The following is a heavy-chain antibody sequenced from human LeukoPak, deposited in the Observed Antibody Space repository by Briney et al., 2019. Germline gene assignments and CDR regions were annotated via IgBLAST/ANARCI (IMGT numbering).Heavy chain of an antibody. CDR3: ARSIQFGIWFDP. D-gene: IGHD5-24*01. V-gene: IGHV3-48*01. J-gene: IGHJ5*02. Sequence: GGSLRLSCAASGFTFSTYSMNWVRQAPGKGLEWVSYITSSSSTIYCADSVRDRFTISRENAKNSLYLQMNSLRVEDTAIYYCARSIQFGIWFDPWGQGTLVTVSS. CDR2: ITSSSSTI. CDR1: GFTFSTYS.